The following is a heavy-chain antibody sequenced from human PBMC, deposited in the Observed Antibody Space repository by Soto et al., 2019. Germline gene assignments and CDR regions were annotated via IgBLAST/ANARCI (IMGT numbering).Heavy chain of an antibody. CDR3: ANKPPGGVVSAFDY. Sequence: QVQLVESGGGVVQPGRSLRLSCAASGFNFSIYGMHWVRQAPGKGLEWVAMISYDGSNIYYGDSVKGRFTISRDNSKNTLYLQMNSLRPEATAVYFCANKPPGGVVSAFDYWGQGTLVTVSS. V-gene: IGHV3-30*18. D-gene: IGHD2-21*01. CDR1: GFNFSIYG. CDR2: ISYDGSNI. J-gene: IGHJ4*02.